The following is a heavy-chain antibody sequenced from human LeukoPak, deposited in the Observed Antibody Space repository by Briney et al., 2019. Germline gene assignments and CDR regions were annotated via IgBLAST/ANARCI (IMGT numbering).Heavy chain of an antibody. V-gene: IGHV3-53*01. Sequence: PGGSLRLSCAASGFTVSSNYMSWVRQAPGKGLEWASVIYSGGSTYYADSVKGRFTISRDNSKNTLYLQMDSLRAEDTAVYYWARSFDWFGHYYFGYWGQGTLVTVSS. J-gene: IGHJ4*02. CDR2: IYSGGST. CDR3: ARSFDWFGHYYFGY. CDR1: GFTVSSNY. D-gene: IGHD3-9*01.